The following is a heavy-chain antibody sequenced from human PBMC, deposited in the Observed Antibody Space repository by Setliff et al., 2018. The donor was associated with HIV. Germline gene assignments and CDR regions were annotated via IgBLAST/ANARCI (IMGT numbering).Heavy chain of an antibody. V-gene: IGHV4-38-2*01. Sequence: KLSETLSLTCGVSGYSMSSGYYWGWIRQPPGKGLEWIGNVYHTGSTYYNPSLKSRVTISVDTSKNQFSLKLSSVIAADTAVYYCARHAAGPDGPFDYWGQGTLVTVSS. J-gene: IGHJ4*02. CDR2: VYHTGST. D-gene: IGHD2-2*01. CDR3: ARHAAGPDGPFDY. CDR1: GYSMSSGYY.